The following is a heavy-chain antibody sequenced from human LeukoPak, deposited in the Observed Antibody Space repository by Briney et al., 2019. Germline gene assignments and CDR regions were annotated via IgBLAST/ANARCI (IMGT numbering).Heavy chain of an antibody. CDR1: GGSISSSTVY. CDR2: INYSGYT. J-gene: IGHJ4*02. D-gene: IGHD3-22*01. Sequence: SETLSLTCTVSGGSISSSTVYWGWIRQPPGKGLEWIGGINYSGYTYYNPSLKSRVTISVHTPKNQFSLKLSSVTAADTAVYYCARPGYYDNSGFNFDYWGQGTLVTVSS. CDR3: ARPGYYDNSGFNFDY. V-gene: IGHV4-39*01.